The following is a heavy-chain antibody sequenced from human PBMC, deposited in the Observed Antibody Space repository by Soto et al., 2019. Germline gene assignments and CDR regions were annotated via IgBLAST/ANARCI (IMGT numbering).Heavy chain of an antibody. CDR2: MSYDGSDT. D-gene: IGHD3-10*02. Sequence: LRLSCVGSGFIFSNNGMHWVRQTPGKGLEWVAFMSYDGSDTFYSDSVKGRFTISRDNSKNTLFLQMSNLRAEDTAMYYCTIVRVAASALDHWGQRTLIPVCS. CDR1: GFIFSNNG. CDR3: TIVRVAASALDH. V-gene: IGHV3-30*03. J-gene: IGHJ4*02.